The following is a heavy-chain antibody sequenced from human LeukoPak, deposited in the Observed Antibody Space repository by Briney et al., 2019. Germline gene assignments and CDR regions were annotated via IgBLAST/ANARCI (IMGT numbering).Heavy chain of an antibody. CDR2: INPNSSAT. D-gene: IGHD1-26*01. CDR1: GYTFTGYY. Sequence: ASVKVSCKASGYTFTGYYMHWVRQAPGQGLEWMGRINPNSSATNFAQKFQGRVTMTRDTSISTAYMELSRLRSDDTAVYYCARGYRTVGAIEYCQRWGQGTLVTVSS. J-gene: IGHJ1*01. V-gene: IGHV1-2*06. CDR3: ARGYRTVGAIEYCQR.